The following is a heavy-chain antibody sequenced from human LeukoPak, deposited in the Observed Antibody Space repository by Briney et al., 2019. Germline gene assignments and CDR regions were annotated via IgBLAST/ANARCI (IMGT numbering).Heavy chain of an antibody. CDR3: ARDPDGYSSGWYSS. CDR2: IYSGGST. J-gene: IGHJ4*02. Sequence: QSGGSLRLSCAASGFTVSSNYMSWARQAPGKGLEWVSVIYSGGSTYYADSVKGRFTISRDNSKNTLYLQMNSLRAEDTAVYYCARDPDGYSSGWYSSWGQGTLVTVSS. D-gene: IGHD6-19*01. CDR1: GFTVSSNY. V-gene: IGHV3-53*01.